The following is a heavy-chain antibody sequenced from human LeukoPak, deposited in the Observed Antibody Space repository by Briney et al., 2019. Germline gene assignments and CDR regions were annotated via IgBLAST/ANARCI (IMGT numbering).Heavy chain of an antibody. CDR2: INPNSGGT. J-gene: IGHJ4*02. CDR1: GYTFTDYY. CDR3: ARVHPPVAGTPNFDY. D-gene: IGHD6-19*01. V-gene: IGHV1-2*02. Sequence: ASVKVSCRASGYTFTDYYMHWVRQAPGQGLEWMGWINPNSGGTNYAQKFQGRVTMTRDTSISTAYMELSRLRSDDTAVYYCARVHPPVAGTPNFDYWGQGTLVTVSS.